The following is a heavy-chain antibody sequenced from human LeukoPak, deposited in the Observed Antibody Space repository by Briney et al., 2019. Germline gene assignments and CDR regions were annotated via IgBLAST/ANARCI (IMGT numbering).Heavy chain of an antibody. CDR3: ARGPLYDFWSGSPRRDAFDI. J-gene: IGHJ3*02. CDR2: INHSGST. V-gene: IGHV4-34*01. D-gene: IGHD3-3*01. CDR1: GGSFSGYY. Sequence: SETLSVTCAVYGGSFSGYYLSWLRQPPGKGLEWIGEINHSGSTNYNPSLKSRVTISVDTSKNQFSLKLSYVPAADTAVYYCARGPLYDFWSGSPRRDAFDIWGQGTMVTVSS.